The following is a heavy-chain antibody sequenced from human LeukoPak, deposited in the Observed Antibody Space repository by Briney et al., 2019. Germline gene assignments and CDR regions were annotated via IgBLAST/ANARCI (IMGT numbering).Heavy chain of an antibody. CDR1: GFTFSSYG. CDR3: AKDRGSSWTFGDY. D-gene: IGHD6-13*01. J-gene: IGHJ4*02. V-gene: IGHV3-30*18. CDR2: ISYDGSNK. Sequence: PGGSLRLSCAASGFTFSSYGMHWVRQAPGKGLEWVAVISYDGSNKYYADSVKGRFTISRDNSKNTLYLQMNSLRAEDTAVYYCAKDRGSSWTFGDYWGQGTLVTVSS.